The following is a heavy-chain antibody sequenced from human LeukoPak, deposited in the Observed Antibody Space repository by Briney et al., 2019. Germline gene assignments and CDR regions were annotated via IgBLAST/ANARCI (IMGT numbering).Heavy chain of an antibody. V-gene: IGHV3-23*01. CDR3: AKHKYVSGSYHNPDC. CDR2: VSGSDTST. Sequence: GGSLRLSCTGSGFTFRNYAMSWVRQAPGKGLEWVSGVSGSDTSTYYADSVKGRFTISRDNSKNTLYLQMDSLRAEDTAVYYCAKHKYVSGSYHNPDCWGQGTLVTVSS. J-gene: IGHJ4*02. CDR1: GFTFRNYA. D-gene: IGHD3-10*01.